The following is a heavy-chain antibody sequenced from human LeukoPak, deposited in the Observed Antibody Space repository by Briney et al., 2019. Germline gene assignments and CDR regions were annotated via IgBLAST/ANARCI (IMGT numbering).Heavy chain of an antibody. CDR2: INPSGGGT. V-gene: IGHV1-46*01. Sequence: ASVKVSCKASGYTFTNYFMHWVRQAPGQGLEWLGVINPSGGGTTYAQRFQGRVTMTRDTSTSTVHMELSSLRSEDTAVYYCARGQNKCLGHWGQGTLVTVSS. CDR3: ARGQNKCLGH. J-gene: IGHJ4*02. CDR1: GYTFTNYF. D-gene: IGHD2/OR15-2a*01.